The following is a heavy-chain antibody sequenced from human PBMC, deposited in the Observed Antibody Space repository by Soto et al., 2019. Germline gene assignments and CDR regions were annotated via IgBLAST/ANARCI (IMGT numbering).Heavy chain of an antibody. J-gene: IGHJ5*02. D-gene: IGHD2-15*01. CDR3: ARGGYCSGGSCYWFDP. V-gene: IGHV4-59*01. CDR2: IYYSGST. CDR1: GVSISSYY. Sequence: SETLSLTCTVSGVSISSYYWSWIRQPPGKGLEWIGYIYYSGSTNYNPSLKSRVTISVDTSKNQFSLKLSSVTAADTAVYYCARGGYCSGGSCYWFDPWGQGTLVTVSS.